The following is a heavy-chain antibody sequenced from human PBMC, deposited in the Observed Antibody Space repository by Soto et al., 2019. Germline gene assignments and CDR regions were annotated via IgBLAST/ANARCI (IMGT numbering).Heavy chain of an antibody. J-gene: IGHJ6*03. CDR2: IYYSGST. CDR1: GGSISSYY. D-gene: IGHD5-12*01. Sequence: SETLSLTCTVSGGSISSYYWSWIRQPPGKGLEWIGYIYYSGSTNYNPSLKSRVTISVDTSKNQFSLKLSSVTAADTAVYYCARDSVATGNYYYYYMDVWGKGTTGTVS. V-gene: IGHV4-59*01. CDR3: ARDSVATGNYYYYYMDV.